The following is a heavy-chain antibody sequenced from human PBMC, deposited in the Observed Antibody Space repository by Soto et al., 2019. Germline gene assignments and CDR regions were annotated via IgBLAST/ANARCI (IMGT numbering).Heavy chain of an antibody. CDR1: GFSLTTSGVG. CDR2: IYWDDDK. Sequence: QITLKESGPTLVKSTQTLTLTCTFSGFSLTTSGVGVGWIRQPPGKALEWLALIYWDDDKRYSPSLKRRLTITKDPSKKQVVLMMTNMDPVDTATYYCAHSLGEDWFDPWGQGTLVTVSS. CDR3: AHSLGEDWFDP. J-gene: IGHJ5*02. D-gene: IGHD3-16*01. V-gene: IGHV2-5*02.